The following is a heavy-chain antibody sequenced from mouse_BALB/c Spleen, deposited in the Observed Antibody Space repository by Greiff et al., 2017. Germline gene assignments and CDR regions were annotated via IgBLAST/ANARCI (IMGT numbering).Heavy chain of an antibody. CDR2: ISSGGSYT. CDR3: ARGSFSVYGYYFDY. D-gene: IGHD1-2*01. J-gene: IGHJ2*01. V-gene: IGHV5-9-4*01. Sequence: EVQVVESGGGLVKPGGSLKLSCAASGFTFSSYAMSWVRQSPEKRLEWVAEISSGGSYTYYPDTVTGRFTISRDNAKNTLYLEMSSLRSEDTAMYYCARGSFSVYGYYFDYWGQGTTLTVSS. CDR1: GFTFSSYA.